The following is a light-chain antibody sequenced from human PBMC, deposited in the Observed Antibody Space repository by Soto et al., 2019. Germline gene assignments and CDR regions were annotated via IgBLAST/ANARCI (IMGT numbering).Light chain of an antibody. CDR2: DAS. J-gene: IGKJ1*01. V-gene: IGKV1-5*01. CDR1: QSISSW. Sequence: DIQTTQSPSTLSASVGDRVTISGRASQSISSWLAWYQQKPGKAPNLLIYDASSLQSGVPSRFSCSGFGTEFTLTISSLQPDDFATYHCQQYATFPRTFGQGTKVDI. CDR3: QQYATFPRT.